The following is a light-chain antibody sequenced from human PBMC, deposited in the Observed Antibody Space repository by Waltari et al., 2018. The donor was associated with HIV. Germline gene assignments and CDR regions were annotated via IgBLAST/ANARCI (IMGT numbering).Light chain of an antibody. CDR1: QSLLQSNGDNY. Sequence: DIVMTQSPLSLTVTPGEPASISCRSSQSLLQSNGDNYLDWYLQKPGQSPQLLIYLGSHRASGVPDRFSGSKSGNTASLTVSGLQPEDEADYYCSSHAGSKVVFGGGT. CDR3: SSHAGSKVV. J-gene: IGKJ4*01. CDR2: LGS. V-gene: IGKV2-28*01.